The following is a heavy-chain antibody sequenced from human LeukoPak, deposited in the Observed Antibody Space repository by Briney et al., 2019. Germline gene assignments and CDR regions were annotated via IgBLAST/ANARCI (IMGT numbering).Heavy chain of an antibody. CDR3: ASHCGGDCSSFY. CDR1: GFTFSSYS. J-gene: IGHJ4*02. D-gene: IGHD2-21*01. Sequence: GGSLRLSCAASGFTFSSYSMKWVRQAPRKGLEWVSYISSSSSTIYYADSVKGRFTISRDNAKISLYLQMNSLRAEDTAVYYCASHCGGDCSSFYWGQGTLVTVSS. CDR2: ISSSSSTI. V-gene: IGHV3-48*01.